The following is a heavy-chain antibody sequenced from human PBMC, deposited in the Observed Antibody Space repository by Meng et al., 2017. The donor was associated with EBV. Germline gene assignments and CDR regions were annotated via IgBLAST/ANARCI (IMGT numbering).Heavy chain of an antibody. J-gene: IGHJ5*02. CDR3: ARGDYTNYPRWFDP. V-gene: IGHV4-61*01. CDR1: GGAVNNESYY. Sequence: QVQLQESCPGLVKPSETLSLTRTASGGAVNNESYYWGWIRQPPGKGLEYTGYIYYTGSTNYNSSLKSRVTISLDKSKNQFSLKLTSLTAADTAIYYCARGDYTNYPRWFDPWGQGTLVTVSS. D-gene: IGHD4-11*01. CDR2: IYYTGST.